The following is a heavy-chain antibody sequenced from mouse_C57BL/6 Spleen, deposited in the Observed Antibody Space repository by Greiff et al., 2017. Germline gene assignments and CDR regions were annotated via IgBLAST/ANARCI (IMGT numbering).Heavy chain of an antibody. CDR2: IDPSDSYT. CDR3: ARRRNYYGSSYYFDY. Sequence: QVQLQQPGAELVMPGASVKLSCKASGYTFTSYWMHWVKQRPGQGLEWIGEIDPSDSYTNYNQKFKGKSTLTVDKSSSTTYMQLSSLTSEDSAVYYCARRRNYYGSSYYFDYWGQGTTLTVSS. V-gene: IGHV1-69*01. J-gene: IGHJ2*01. D-gene: IGHD1-1*01. CDR1: GYTFTSYW.